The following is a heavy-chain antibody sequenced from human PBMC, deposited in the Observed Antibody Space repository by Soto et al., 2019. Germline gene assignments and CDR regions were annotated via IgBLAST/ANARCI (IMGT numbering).Heavy chain of an antibody. Sequence: SVKVSCKASGVTFSSYAISWVRQAPGQGLEWMGGIIPIFGTANYAQKFQGRVTITADESTSTAYMELSSLRSEDSAVYYCARGYCSSTSCYNAGIDYWGQGTLVTVSS. J-gene: IGHJ4*02. V-gene: IGHV1-69*13. CDR3: ARGYCSSTSCYNAGIDY. CDR1: GVTFSSYA. D-gene: IGHD2-2*02. CDR2: IIPIFGTA.